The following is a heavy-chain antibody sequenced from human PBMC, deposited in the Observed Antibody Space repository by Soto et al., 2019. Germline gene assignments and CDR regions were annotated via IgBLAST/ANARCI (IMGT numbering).Heavy chain of an antibody. D-gene: IGHD3-22*01. CDR3: ARTDYYDSSGYYCAY. J-gene: IGHJ4*01. CDR1: GGSISSSSYY. Sequence: PSETLFLTGTVSGGSISSSSYYWCGIRQPPRKGLEWIGSIYYSGSTYYNPALKNRVTISVDTSKNHFSLKLSYVREAATAVYYCARTDYYDSSGYYCAYWGHGTVVTVYS. V-gene: IGHV4-39*02. CDR2: IYYSGST.